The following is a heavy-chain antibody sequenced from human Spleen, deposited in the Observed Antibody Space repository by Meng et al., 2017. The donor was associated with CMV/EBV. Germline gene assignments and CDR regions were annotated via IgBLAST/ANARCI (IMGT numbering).Heavy chain of an antibody. V-gene: IGHV4-61*01. J-gene: IGHJ4*02. D-gene: IGHD5/OR15-5a*01. CDR3: ARGEAGYSVYDDYFAY. CDR1: GGSVSSGSYY. CDR2: IYYSGST. Sequence: SETLSLTCTVSGGSVSSGSYYWSWIRQPPGKGLEWIGYIYYSGSTNYNPSLKSRVTISVDTSKNQFSLKLSSVTAADTAVYYCARGEAGYSVYDDYFAYWGQGTLVTVSS.